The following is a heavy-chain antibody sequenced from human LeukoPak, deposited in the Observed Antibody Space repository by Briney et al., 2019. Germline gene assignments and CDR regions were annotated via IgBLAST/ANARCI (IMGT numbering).Heavy chain of an antibody. J-gene: IGHJ4*02. V-gene: IGHV1-3*01. D-gene: IGHD3-9*01. CDR2: INVGNGNT. CDR3: ARAPLFAWLPDY. CDR1: GYTFISYA. Sequence: ASVKVSCKASGYTFISYAMHWVRQAPGQRLEWMGWINVGNGNTKYSQKFQGRVTITRDTSASTAYMELSSLRSEDTAVYYCARAPLFAWLPDYWGQGTLVTVSS.